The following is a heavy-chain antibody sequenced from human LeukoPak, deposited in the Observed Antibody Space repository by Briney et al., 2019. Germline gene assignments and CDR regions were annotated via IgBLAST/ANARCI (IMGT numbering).Heavy chain of an antibody. CDR3: ARLELWFGDFH. CDR2: ISSSSSTI. CDR1: GFTFSSYG. Sequence: GGSLRLSCAASGFTFSSYGMHWVRQAPGKGLEWVSYISSSSSTIYYADSVKGRFTISRDNAKNSLYLQMNSLRAEDTAVYYCARLELWFGDFHWGQGTLVTVSS. D-gene: IGHD3-10*01. V-gene: IGHV3-48*04. J-gene: IGHJ4*02.